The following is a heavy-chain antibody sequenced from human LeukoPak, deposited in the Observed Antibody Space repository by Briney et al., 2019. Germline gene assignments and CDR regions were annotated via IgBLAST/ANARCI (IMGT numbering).Heavy chain of an antibody. CDR3: ARPRGYCSSTSCYEEFDP. V-gene: IGHV4-39*01. CDR2: IYYSGST. CDR1: GFTFSSYE. J-gene: IGHJ5*02. Sequence: GSLRLSCAASGFTFSSYEMNWVRQPPGKGLEWIESIYYSGSTYYNPSLKSRVTISVDTSKNQFSLKLSSMTAADTAVYYCARPRGYCSSTSCYEEFDPWGQGTLVTVSS. D-gene: IGHD2-2*01.